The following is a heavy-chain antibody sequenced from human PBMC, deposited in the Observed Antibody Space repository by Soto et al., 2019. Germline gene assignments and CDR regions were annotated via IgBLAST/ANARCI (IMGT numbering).Heavy chain of an antibody. V-gene: IGHV3-30-3*01. D-gene: IGHD3-10*01. J-gene: IGHJ6*02. CDR1: GFTFSSYA. Sequence: GGSLRLSCAASGFTFSSYAMHWVRQAPGKGLEWVAVISYDGSNKYYADSVKGRFTISRDNSKNTLYLQMNSLRAEDTAVYYCASSGSYYKVYYGMDVWGQGTTVTVSS. CDR2: ISYDGSNK. CDR3: ASSGSYYKVYYGMDV.